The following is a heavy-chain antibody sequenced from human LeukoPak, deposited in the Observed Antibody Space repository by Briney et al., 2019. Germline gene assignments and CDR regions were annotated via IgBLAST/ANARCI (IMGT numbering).Heavy chain of an antibody. V-gene: IGHV3-23*01. D-gene: IGHD6-13*01. Sequence: GGSLRLSCAASGFTFSDYAMSWVRQAPGKGLEWVSAISGSASSTYYADSVKGRFTISRDNSKNTLYLQMNSLRAEDTAVYYCARDQRYSSSWRRDWFDPWGQGTLVTVSS. CDR2: ISGSASST. J-gene: IGHJ5*02. CDR1: GFTFSDYA. CDR3: ARDQRYSSSWRRDWFDP.